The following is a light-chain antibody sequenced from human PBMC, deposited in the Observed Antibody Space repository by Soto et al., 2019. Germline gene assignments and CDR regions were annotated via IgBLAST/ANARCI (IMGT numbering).Light chain of an antibody. V-gene: IGKV3-20*01. CDR2: GAS. Sequence: EIVLTQSPGTLSLSPGEIATLSFSASEGVASNYLAWYQQKPGQAPRLLIYGASNRATGIPDRFSGSGSGTDFTLTISRLEPEDFAVYYCQQYGSSGTFGQGTKVDIK. J-gene: IGKJ1*01. CDR3: QQYGSSGT. CDR1: EGVASNY.